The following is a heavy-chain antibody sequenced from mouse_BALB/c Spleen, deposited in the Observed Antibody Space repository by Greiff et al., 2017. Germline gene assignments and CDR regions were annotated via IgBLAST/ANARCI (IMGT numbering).Heavy chain of an antibody. V-gene: IGHV1-7*01. CDR1: GYTFTSYW. D-gene: IGHD2-14*01. J-gene: IGHJ3*01. CDR2: INPSTGYT. Sequence: QVQLQQSGAELAKPGASVKMSCKASGYTFTSYWMHWVKQRPGQGLEWIGYINPSTGYTEYNQKFKDKATLTADKSSSTAYMQLSSLTSEDSAVYDCARSACRYDASWFAYWGQGTLVTVSA. CDR3: ARSACRYDASWFAY.